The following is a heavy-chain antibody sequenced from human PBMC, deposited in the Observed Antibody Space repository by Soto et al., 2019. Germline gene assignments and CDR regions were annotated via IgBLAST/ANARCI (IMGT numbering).Heavy chain of an antibody. J-gene: IGHJ3*02. V-gene: IGHV1-2*04. Sequence: ASVKVSCKASGYTFTGYYMHWVRQAPGQGLEWMGWINPNSGGTNYAQKFQGWVTMTRDTSISTAYMELSRLRSDDTAVYYCARGWKGTDLKYCSGGSCYTNLDAFDIWGQGTMVTVSS. CDR3: ARGWKGTDLKYCSGGSCYTNLDAFDI. CDR2: INPNSGGT. D-gene: IGHD2-15*01. CDR1: GYTFTGYY.